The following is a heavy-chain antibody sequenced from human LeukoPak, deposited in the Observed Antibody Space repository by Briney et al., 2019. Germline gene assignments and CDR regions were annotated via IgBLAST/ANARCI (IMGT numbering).Heavy chain of an antibody. V-gene: IGHV3-9*01. CDR3: AKGKWYSGTYHFDY. D-gene: IGHD1-26*01. Sequence: PGRSLRLSCAASGFTFDDYAMHWVRQAPGKGLEWVSGISWNSDSIGYVDSVKGRFTISRDNAKNSLYLQMNSLRAEDTALYYCAKGKWYSGTYHFDYWGQGTPVTVSS. CDR2: ISWNSDSI. J-gene: IGHJ4*02. CDR1: GFTFDDYA.